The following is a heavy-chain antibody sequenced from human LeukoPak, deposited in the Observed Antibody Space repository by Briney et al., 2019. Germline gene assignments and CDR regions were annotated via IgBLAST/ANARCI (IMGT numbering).Heavy chain of an antibody. CDR3: ARLPDYYSRHGAPG. Sequence: SETLSLTFAVYGESLSKYYWSWIPQAPGKGLEWIGEINHYGSTNYNPSLKSRITISVDTSKNQFSLKLSSVTAADTAVYYCARLPDYYSRHGAPGWGQGTLVTVSS. V-gene: IGHV4-34*01. CDR2: INHYGST. CDR1: GESLSKYY. J-gene: IGHJ4*02. D-gene: IGHD3-10*01.